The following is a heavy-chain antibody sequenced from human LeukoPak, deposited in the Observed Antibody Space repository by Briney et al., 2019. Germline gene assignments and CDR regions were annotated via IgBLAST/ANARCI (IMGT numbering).Heavy chain of an antibody. CDR1: GGSISSNGCY. V-gene: IGHV4-39*07. Sequence: PSETLSLTCTVSGGSISSNGCYWAWFRQPPGKGLEWIGSIYYSGGTYYNPSLKSRVTVSIDTSKNQFSLKLRSVTAADTAVYYCARDGNALWSQGTLVTVSS. J-gene: IGHJ4*02. CDR3: ARDGNAL. D-gene: IGHD1-1*01. CDR2: IYYSGGT.